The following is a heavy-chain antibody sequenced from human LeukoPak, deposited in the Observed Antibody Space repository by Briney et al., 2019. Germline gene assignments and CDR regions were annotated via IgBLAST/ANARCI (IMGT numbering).Heavy chain of an antibody. CDR1: GFTVSSNY. Sequence: PGGSLRLSCAASGFTVSSNYMTWVRQAPGKGLEWVSVIYSGGTTHYADSVKGRFTISRDNSKNTLYLQMNSLRAEDTAVYYCAGDDFWSGTYYWGQGTLVTVSS. CDR2: IYSGGTT. J-gene: IGHJ4*02. D-gene: IGHD3-3*01. CDR3: AGDDFWSGTYY. V-gene: IGHV3-53*03.